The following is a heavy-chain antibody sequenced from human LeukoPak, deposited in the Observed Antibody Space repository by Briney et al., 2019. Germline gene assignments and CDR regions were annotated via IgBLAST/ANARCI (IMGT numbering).Heavy chain of an antibody. CDR1: SGSISSYY. CDR3: ARHEKLGQFDY. Sequence: PSETLSLTCTVSSGSISSYYWSWIRQPPWKGLEWIGYVYYSGSANYNPSLKSRVTISVDTSKNQFSLKLSSVTAADTAVYYCARHEKLGQFDYWGQGTLVTVSS. D-gene: IGHD3-10*01. J-gene: IGHJ4*02. CDR2: VYYSGSA. V-gene: IGHV4-59*08.